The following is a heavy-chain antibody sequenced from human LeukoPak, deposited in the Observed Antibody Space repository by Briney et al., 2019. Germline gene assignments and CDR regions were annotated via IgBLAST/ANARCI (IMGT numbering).Heavy chain of an antibody. J-gene: IGHJ6*02. CDR2: IIPILGIA. Sequence: ASVKVSCKASGGTFSSYAISWVRQAPGQGLEWMGRIIPILGIANYAQKFQGRVTITADKSTSTAYMELSSLRSEDTAVYYCACPSNTAMAPGYYYYGMDVWGQGTTVTVSS. V-gene: IGHV1-69*04. D-gene: IGHD5-18*01. CDR3: ACPSNTAMAPGYYYYGMDV. CDR1: GGTFSSYA.